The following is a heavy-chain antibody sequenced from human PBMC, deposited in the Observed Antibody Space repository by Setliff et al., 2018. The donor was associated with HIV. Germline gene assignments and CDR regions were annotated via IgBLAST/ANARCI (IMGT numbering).Heavy chain of an antibody. D-gene: IGHD1-7*01. CDR1: GGSFSGYY. Sequence: SETLSLTCAVYGGSFSGYYWSWIRQPPGKGLEWIGEINHSGITNYNPSLKSRVTISGDTSKNQFSLNLISVTAADTAVYYCARGFTTRTTLIRGSILRVGNWFDPWGQGTLVTVSS. CDR3: ARGFTTRTTLIRGSILRVGNWFDP. V-gene: IGHV4-34*01. CDR2: INHSGIT. J-gene: IGHJ5*02.